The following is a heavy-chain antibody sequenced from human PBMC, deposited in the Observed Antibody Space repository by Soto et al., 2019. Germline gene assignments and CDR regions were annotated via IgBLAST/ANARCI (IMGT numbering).Heavy chain of an antibody. CDR2: ISTRSTYT. J-gene: IGHJ6*02. CDR3: ARDLAWKRGKVGRYYYGMDV. Sequence: QVLLVESGGGLVKAGGSLRLSCAASGFIFSDYYMSWVRQTPGKGLEWVSYISTRSTYTNYADSVKGRFTISRDNTKNSQYLQMDSLRVEDTAVYYCARDLAWKRGKVGRYYYGMDVWGQATTVTVSS. CDR1: GFIFSDYY. V-gene: IGHV3-11*06. D-gene: IGHD1-1*01.